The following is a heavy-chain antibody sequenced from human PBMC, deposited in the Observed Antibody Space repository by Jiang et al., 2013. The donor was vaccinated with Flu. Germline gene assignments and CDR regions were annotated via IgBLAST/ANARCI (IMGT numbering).Heavy chain of an antibody. V-gene: IGHV5-51*03. CDR2: IYPADSDS. D-gene: IGHD3-3*01. Sequence: GAEVKKPGESVKISCKGSGYSFTTYWIGWVRQMPGKGLEWMGIIYPADSDSKYSPSFQGQVTISADKSINTAYLQWSSLKASDTAVYYCARHSNSDFWSGYPDYWGQGTLVTVSS. CDR3: ARHSNSDFWSGYPDY. CDR1: GYSFTTYW. J-gene: IGHJ4*02.